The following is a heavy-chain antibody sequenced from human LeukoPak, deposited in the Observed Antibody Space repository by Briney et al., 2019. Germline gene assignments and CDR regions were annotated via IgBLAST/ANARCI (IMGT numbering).Heavy chain of an antibody. CDR3: ARDNSCISSSCGNSYMDV. CDR1: GYTFIGYY. D-gene: IGHD2-2*01. Sequence: ASVTVSCKASGYTFIGYYIHWVRQAHGQGLEWMGWIHTNSGGTDFGQRFQGRVTMTRNTSISTVYMELSRLRSDDTAVYYCARDNSCISSSCGNSYMDVWGKGTTVTVSS. CDR2: IHTNSGGT. J-gene: IGHJ6*03. V-gene: IGHV1-2*02.